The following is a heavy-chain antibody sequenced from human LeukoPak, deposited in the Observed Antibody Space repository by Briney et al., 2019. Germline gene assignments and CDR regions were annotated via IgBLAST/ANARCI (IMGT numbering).Heavy chain of an antibody. CDR3: ARGRKVVVDYEPQTFDI. CDR2: IYTSGST. D-gene: IGHD2-15*01. CDR1: GGSISSGSYY. V-gene: IGHV4-61*02. J-gene: IGHJ3*02. Sequence: SQTLSLTCTVSGGSISSGSYYWSWIRQPAGKGLEWIGRIYTSGSTNYNPSLKSRVTISVDTSKNQFSLKLNSVTAADTAVYYCARGRKVVVDYEPQTFDIWGQGTMVTVSS.